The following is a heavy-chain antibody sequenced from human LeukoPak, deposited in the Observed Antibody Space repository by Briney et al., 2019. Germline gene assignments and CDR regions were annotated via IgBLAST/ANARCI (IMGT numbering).Heavy chain of an antibody. CDR3: ARDSGITMVRGVIPRLYYYYGMDV. CDR1: GASISSSSYY. Sequence: NPSETLSLTCTVSGASISSSSYYWAWIRQPPGEGLEWIGYIYYSGSTNYNPFLKSRVTISVDTSKNQFSLKLSSVTAADTAVYYCARDSGITMVRGVIPRLYYYYGMDVWGQGTTVTVSS. CDR2: IYYSGST. V-gene: IGHV4-61*01. D-gene: IGHD3-10*01. J-gene: IGHJ6*02.